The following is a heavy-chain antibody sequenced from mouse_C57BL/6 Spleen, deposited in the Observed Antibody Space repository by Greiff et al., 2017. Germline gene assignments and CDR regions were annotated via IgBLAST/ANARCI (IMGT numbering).Heavy chain of an antibody. CDR2: INPNNGGT. J-gene: IGHJ2*01. D-gene: IGHD1-1*01. V-gene: IGHV1-26*01. CDR3: ARSTHKYYGSSYPEYYFDY. Sequence: EVQLQQSGPELVKPGASVKISCKASGYTFTDYYMNWVKQSHGKSLEWIGDINPNNGGTSYNQKFKGKATLTLDKSFSTAYMELRSLTSEDSAVYDCARSTHKYYGSSYPEYYFDYWGQGTTLTVSS. CDR1: GYTFTDYY.